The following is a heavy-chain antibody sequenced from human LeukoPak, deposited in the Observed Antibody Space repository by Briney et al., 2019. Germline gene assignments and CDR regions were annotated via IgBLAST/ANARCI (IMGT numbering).Heavy chain of an antibody. CDR1: GGSFSGYY. Sequence: SETLCLTCAVYGGSFSGYYWSWIRQPPGKGLEWIGEINHSGSTNYNPSLKSRVTISVDTSKNQFSLKLSSVTAADTAVYYCARGVGYCSGGSCYSYWFDPWGQGTLVTVSS. D-gene: IGHD2-15*01. V-gene: IGHV4-34*01. CDR2: INHSGST. CDR3: ARGVGYCSGGSCYSYWFDP. J-gene: IGHJ5*02.